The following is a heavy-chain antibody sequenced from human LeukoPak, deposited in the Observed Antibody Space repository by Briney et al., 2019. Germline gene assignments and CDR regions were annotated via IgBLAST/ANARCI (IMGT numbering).Heavy chain of an antibody. Sequence: SETLSLTCAVSGGSISSGGYSWSWIRQPPGKGLEWIGYIYHSGSTYYNPSLKSRVTISVDRSKNQFSLKLSSVTAADTAVYYCARGPTVTGVDYWGQGTLVTVSS. CDR2: IYHSGST. J-gene: IGHJ4*02. CDR1: GGSISSGGYS. CDR3: ARGPTVTGVDY. D-gene: IGHD4-17*01. V-gene: IGHV4-30-2*01.